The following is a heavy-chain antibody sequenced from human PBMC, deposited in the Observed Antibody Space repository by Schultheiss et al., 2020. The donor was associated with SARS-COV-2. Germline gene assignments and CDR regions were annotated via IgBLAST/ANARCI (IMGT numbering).Heavy chain of an antibody. Sequence: SETLSLTCTVSGGSISSYYWSWIRQPPGKGLEWIGYIYYSGSTNYSPSLKSRVTISEVTSKNQFSLKLSSVTAADTAVYYCARASRGAHYFGSQRNYYYYMDVWGKGTTVTVSS. CDR3: ARASRGAHYFGSQRNYYYYMDV. D-gene: IGHD3-10*01. CDR2: IYYSGST. V-gene: IGHV4-59*01. CDR1: GGSISSYY. J-gene: IGHJ6*03.